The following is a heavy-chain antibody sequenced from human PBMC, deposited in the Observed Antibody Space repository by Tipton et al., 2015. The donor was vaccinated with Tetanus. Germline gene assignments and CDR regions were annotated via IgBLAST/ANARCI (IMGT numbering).Heavy chain of an antibody. CDR3: ARRRSAILSGSFHWYFDI. J-gene: IGHJ2*01. D-gene: IGHD3-9*01. CDR2: IDPRDSET. Sequence: QLVQSGAEVKKPGESLKISCRGSGYNFTHYSIGWVRQMPGKGLEWVGIIDPRDSETFQGHVTISADKSISTAHLRWSSLEASYTAIYYCARRRSAILSGSFHWYFDIWGRGTLVIVSS. V-gene: IGHV5-51*01. CDR1: GYNFTHYS.